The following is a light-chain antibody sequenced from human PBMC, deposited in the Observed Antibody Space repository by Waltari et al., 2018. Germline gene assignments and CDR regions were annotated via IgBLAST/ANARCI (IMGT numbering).Light chain of an antibody. CDR1: SSNIGAPYD. J-gene: IGLJ2*01. Sequence: QSVLTQPPSVSGAPGQRVTISCTGSSSNIGAPYDVHRYQQLPGTAPTLLIYRNNNRPSGVPDRFSGSKSGTSASLAITGLQAEDEADYYCQSYDSSLSGVVFGGGTQLTVL. V-gene: IGLV1-40*01. CDR2: RNN. CDR3: QSYDSSLSGVV.